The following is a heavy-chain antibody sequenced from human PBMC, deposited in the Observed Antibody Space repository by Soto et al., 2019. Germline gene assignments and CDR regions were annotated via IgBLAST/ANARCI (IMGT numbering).Heavy chain of an antibody. D-gene: IGHD1-1*01. CDR3: AKSGNWNVKYFDY. V-gene: IGHV3-23*01. J-gene: IGHJ4*02. CDR1: GFTFSSDP. CDR2: ISGSGGST. Sequence: GGSLRLSGAASGFTFSSDPLSWIRQAPGKGLEWVSAISGSGGSTYYADSVKGRFTISRDNSKNTLYLQMNSLRAEDTAVYYCAKSGNWNVKYFDYWGQGTLVTVSS.